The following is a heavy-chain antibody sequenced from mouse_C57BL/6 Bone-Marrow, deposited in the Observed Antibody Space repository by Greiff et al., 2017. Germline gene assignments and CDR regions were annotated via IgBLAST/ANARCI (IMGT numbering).Heavy chain of an antibody. J-gene: IGHJ4*01. CDR2: ISSGGSYT. Sequence: EVKLVESGGDLVKPGGSLKLSCAASGFTFSSYGMSWVRQTPDKRLEWVATISSGGSYTYYPDRVTGRFTISRDNAKNIQFLQVSSLKSEETAMYYCARQGAIDYWGQGTSVTVAS. CDR1: GFTFSSYG. CDR3: ARQGAIDY. V-gene: IGHV5-6*01.